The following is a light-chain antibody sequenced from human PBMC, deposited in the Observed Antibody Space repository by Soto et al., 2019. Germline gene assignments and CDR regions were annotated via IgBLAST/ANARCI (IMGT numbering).Light chain of an antibody. CDR1: RSLLSSNGNNY. Sequence: DIVLTQSPLSLAVTPGEPAAISCRSSRSLLSSNGNNYLNWYVQRPGLSPQLLIYLASNRASGVPARLSGSGSGTDFSPNISRVDAGGVGVYYCMQGLSTPLTFGGGTKVEIK. CDR3: MQGLSTPLT. V-gene: IGKV2-28*01. J-gene: IGKJ4*01. CDR2: LAS.